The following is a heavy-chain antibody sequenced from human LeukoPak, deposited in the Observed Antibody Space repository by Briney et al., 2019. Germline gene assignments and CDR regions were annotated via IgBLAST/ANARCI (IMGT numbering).Heavy chain of an antibody. CDR1: GYSISSGYY. J-gene: IGHJ4*02. Sequence: PSETLSLTCTVSGYSISSGYYWGWIRQPPGKGLEWIGSIYHSGSTYYNPSLKSRVTISVDTSKNQFSLKLSSVTAADTAVYYCARDRGATYRGPFDYWGQGTLVTVSS. V-gene: IGHV4-38-2*02. CDR3: ARDRGATYRGPFDY. CDR2: IYHSGST. D-gene: IGHD1-26*01.